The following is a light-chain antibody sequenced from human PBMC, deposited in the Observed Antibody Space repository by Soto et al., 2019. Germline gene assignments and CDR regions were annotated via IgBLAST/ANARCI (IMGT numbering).Light chain of an antibody. Sequence: DIVMTQSPATLSESPGERVTLSCRASQSISSNLAWYQQKPGQPPRLLIYDATSRATGIPSRFSGSGSGTEFTLTIISLQSEDFAVYFCQQYHDWPPLTFGGGTKVEIK. V-gene: IGKV3D-15*01. CDR1: QSISSN. J-gene: IGKJ4*01. CDR2: DAT. CDR3: QQYHDWPPLT.